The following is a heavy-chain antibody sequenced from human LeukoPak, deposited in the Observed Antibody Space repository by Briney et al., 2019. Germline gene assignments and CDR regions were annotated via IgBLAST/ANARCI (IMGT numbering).Heavy chain of an antibody. Sequence: GRSLRLSCAASGFTFSSYGMHWVRQAPGKGLEWVAVISYDGSNKYYADSVKGRFTISRDNSKNTLYLQMNSLRAEDTAVYYCAKVALIAARRGHFDYWGQGTLVTVSS. CDR2: ISYDGSNK. J-gene: IGHJ4*02. CDR3: AKVALIAARRGHFDY. D-gene: IGHD6-6*01. CDR1: GFTFSSYG. V-gene: IGHV3-30*18.